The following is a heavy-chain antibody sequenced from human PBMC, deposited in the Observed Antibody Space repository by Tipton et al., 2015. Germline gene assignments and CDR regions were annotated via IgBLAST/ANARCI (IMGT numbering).Heavy chain of an antibody. CDR1: GYSINNDYY. Sequence: TLSLTCDVSGYSINNDYYWGWIRQAPGKGLEWIGFVYPGGGTYYNPSLKSRVTILVDTTQNQVSLRLTSVTAADTAVYYCARDLEHGMDVWGHGTTVTVSS. CDR3: ARDLEHGMDV. V-gene: IGHV4-38-2*02. D-gene: IGHD5-24*01. J-gene: IGHJ6*02. CDR2: VYPGGGT.